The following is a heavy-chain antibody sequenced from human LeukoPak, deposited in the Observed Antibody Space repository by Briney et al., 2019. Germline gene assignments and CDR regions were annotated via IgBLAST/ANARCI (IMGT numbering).Heavy chain of an antibody. D-gene: IGHD3-22*01. CDR3: AGVTGYMIEDYFDY. CDR2: ISTIGIT. J-gene: IGHJ4*02. V-gene: IGHV4-4*07. Sequence: SETLSLTCTVSGGSISGYYWSWIRQPAGGGLEWIGRISTIGITNYNPSLISRVTISIDTSKNQFSLKLSSVTAADTAVYYCAGVTGYMIEDYFDYWGQGTLVTVSS. CDR1: GGSISGYY.